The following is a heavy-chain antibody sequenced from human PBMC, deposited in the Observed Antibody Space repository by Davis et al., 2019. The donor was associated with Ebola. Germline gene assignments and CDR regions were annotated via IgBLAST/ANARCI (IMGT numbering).Heavy chain of an antibody. V-gene: IGHV3-15*03. CDR1: GFTSGRYA. CDR2: IRSKANGETV. J-gene: IGHJ5*02. Sequence: GESLKISCAASGFTSGRYAMSWVRQAPGKGLEWVGRIRSKANGETVEYGAAAKGRFTISRDDSKDTLYLQMSNLKSDDTARYYCTPHRGGNWFDPWGQGTLVTVSS. CDR3: TPHRGGNWFDP.